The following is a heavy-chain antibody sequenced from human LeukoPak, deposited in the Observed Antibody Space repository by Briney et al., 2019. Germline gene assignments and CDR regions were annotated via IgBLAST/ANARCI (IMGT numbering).Heavy chain of an antibody. D-gene: IGHD3-22*01. Sequence: SETLSLTCVVYGGSFNTYYWSWIRQPPGKGLEWIGEINHSGSTNYNPSLKSRVTISVDTSKNQFSLKLTSVTAADTAVYYCARNSHYYDSSGFNYWGQGTLVTVSS. CDR2: INHSGST. V-gene: IGHV4-34*01. CDR3: ARNSHYYDSSGFNY. J-gene: IGHJ4*02. CDR1: GGSFNTYY.